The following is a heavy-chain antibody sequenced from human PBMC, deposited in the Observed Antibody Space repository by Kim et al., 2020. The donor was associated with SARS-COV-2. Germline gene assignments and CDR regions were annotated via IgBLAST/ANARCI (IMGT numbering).Heavy chain of an antibody. J-gene: IGHJ5*02. CDR2: ISQDGSQK. V-gene: IGHV3-7*01. Sequence: GGSLRLSCAASGFTISAYWMRWLRQAPGKGLESVATISQDGSQKYYVNSVRGRFTISRDNDNAKNSVDLQMNSLRPEDTAVYYCVGDRGWFDPWGQGTLGPVSS. CDR1: GFTISAYW. CDR3: VGDRGWFDP. D-gene: IGHD3-16*01.